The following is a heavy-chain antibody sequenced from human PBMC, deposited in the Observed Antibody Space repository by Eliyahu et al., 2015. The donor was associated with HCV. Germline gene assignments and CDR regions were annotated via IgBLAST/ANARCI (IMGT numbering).Heavy chain of an antibody. CDR3: ARAMATSFYYFHL. D-gene: IGHD5-24*01. CDR2: IRDDGNNK. J-gene: IGHJ4*02. V-gene: IGHV3-33*01. CDR1: GFXFRNYG. Sequence: QVQLVESGGGVVQPGRSLRLSCXASGFXFRNYGXHWVRXAPGKGLEWVAFIRDDGNNKHYVDSVKGRFTISRDNSKNTLSLQMDSLRAEDTAVYYCARAMATSFYYFHLWGQGTPVTVSS.